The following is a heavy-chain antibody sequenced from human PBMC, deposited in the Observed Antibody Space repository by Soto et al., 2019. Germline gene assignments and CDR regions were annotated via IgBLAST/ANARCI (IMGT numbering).Heavy chain of an antibody. Sequence: QVQLVESGGGVVQPGRSLRLSCAASGFTFSSYGMHWVRQAPGKGLEWVAVISYDGSNKYYADSVKGRFTISRDNSKNTLYLQRNSLRAEDTAVYYCAKLSSVSSNNAFDIWGQGRMVTVSS. D-gene: IGHD6-13*01. J-gene: IGHJ3*02. CDR1: GFTFSSYG. V-gene: IGHV3-30*18. CDR2: ISYDGSNK. CDR3: AKLSSVSSNNAFDI.